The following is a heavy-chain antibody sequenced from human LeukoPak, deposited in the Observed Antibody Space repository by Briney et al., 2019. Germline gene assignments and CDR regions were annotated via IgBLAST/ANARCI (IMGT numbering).Heavy chain of an antibody. Sequence: SQTLSLTCTVSGGSISSGDYYWSWIRQPQGKGLEWIGYIYYSGSTYYNPSLKSRVTISVDTSKNQFSLKLSSVTAADTAVYYCARGKGGSYPYYFDYWGQGTLVTVSS. CDR1: GGSISSGDYY. J-gene: IGHJ4*02. D-gene: IGHD1-26*01. CDR2: IYYSGST. V-gene: IGHV4-30-4*08. CDR3: ARGKGGSYPYYFDY.